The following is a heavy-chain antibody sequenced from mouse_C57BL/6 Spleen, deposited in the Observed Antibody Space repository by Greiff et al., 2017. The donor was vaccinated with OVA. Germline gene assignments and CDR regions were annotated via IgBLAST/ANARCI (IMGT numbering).Heavy chain of an antibody. CDR3: ARRTNYAGDY. V-gene: IGHV1-55*01. Sequence: QVQLQQPGAELVKPGASVKMSCKASGYTFTSYWITWVKQRPGQGLEWIGAIYTGSGCTNYNEKLKSKATLTVDTSSSTAYMQLSSLTSEDSAVYYCARRTNYAGDYWGQGTSVTVSS. CDR2: IYTGSGCT. J-gene: IGHJ4*01. D-gene: IGHD2-13*01. CDR1: GYTFTSYW.